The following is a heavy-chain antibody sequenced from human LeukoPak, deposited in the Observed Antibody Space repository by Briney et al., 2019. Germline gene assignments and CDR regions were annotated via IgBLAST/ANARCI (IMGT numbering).Heavy chain of an antibody. Sequence: PGGSLRLSCAASGFTFSSIATTWVRQAPGKGLQWVSAIGSNGADTYYAGSVKGRFTISRDNSKNTLYLQMNSVRAEDTAVYFCGEGGGGHYDYWGQGTLVTVSS. V-gene: IGHV3-23*01. J-gene: IGHJ4*02. D-gene: IGHD2-21*01. CDR3: GEGGGGHYDY. CDR2: IGSNGADT. CDR1: GFTFSSIA.